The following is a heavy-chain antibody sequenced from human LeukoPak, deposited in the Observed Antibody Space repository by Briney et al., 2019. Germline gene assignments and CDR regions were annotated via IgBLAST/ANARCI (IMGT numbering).Heavy chain of an antibody. V-gene: IGHV4-34*01. Sequence: SETLSLTCAVYGGSFSGYYWSWIRQPPGKGLEWIGEINHSGSTNYNPSLKSRVTISVDTSKNQFSLKLSSVTAADTAVYYCARGATVTSFDYWGQGTLVTVSS. CDR2: INHSGST. CDR1: GGSFSGYY. D-gene: IGHD4-17*01. J-gene: IGHJ4*02. CDR3: ARGATVTSFDY.